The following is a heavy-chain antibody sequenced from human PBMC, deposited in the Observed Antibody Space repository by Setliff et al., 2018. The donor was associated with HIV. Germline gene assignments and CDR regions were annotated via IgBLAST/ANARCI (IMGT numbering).Heavy chain of an antibody. CDR2: ISFSTGSI. CDR1: GFTFSGDS. CDR3: ARDGSGGSFGY. D-gene: IGHD6-13*01. Sequence: PGGSLRLSCAASGFTFSGDSVNWVRQAPGKGLEWISYISFSTGSIYYADSVKGRFTISSDTAENALYLQMNSLRAEDTAVYYCARDGSGGSFGYWGQGTPVTVSS. J-gene: IGHJ4*02. V-gene: IGHV3-48*01.